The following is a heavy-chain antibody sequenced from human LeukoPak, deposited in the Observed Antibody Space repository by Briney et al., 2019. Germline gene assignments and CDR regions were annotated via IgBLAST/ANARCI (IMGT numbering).Heavy chain of an antibody. D-gene: IGHD3-22*01. Sequence: PSETLSLTFTVSGGSISSYYWSWIRQPAGKGLEWIGRIYPSGSPNYNPSLKSRVTMSVDASKEQLSLNLSFVTAADTAVYYCARRNYYDSSGYYLGAFDIWGQGTMVTVSS. V-gene: IGHV4-4*07. CDR1: GGSISSYY. CDR3: ARRNYYDSSGYYLGAFDI. J-gene: IGHJ3*02. CDR2: IYPSGSP.